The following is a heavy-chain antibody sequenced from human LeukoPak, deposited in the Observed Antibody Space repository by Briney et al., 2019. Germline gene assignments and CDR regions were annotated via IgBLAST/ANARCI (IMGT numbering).Heavy chain of an antibody. J-gene: IGHJ4*02. CDR1: GYTFTGYY. CDR3: ATMMYSETYNDY. D-gene: IGHD1-26*01. V-gene: IGHV1-2*02. CDR2: IKPNSGGT. Sequence: ASVRVSCKASGYTFTGYYIHWVRQAPGQGLEWMGWIKPNSGGTKFAQKCQGRVTMTRDTSISTAYMELSRLRSDDTAVYYCATMMYSETYNDYWGQGT.